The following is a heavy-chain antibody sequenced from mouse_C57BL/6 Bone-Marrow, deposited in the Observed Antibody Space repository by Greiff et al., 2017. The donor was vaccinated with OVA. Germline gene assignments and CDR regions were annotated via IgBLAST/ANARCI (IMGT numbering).Heavy chain of an antibody. CDR3: ARGGRYYYAMDY. Sequence: QVQLQQPGAELVKPGASVKLSCKASGYTFTSYWMQWVKQRPGQGLEWIGEIDPSDSYTNYNQKFKGKATLTVDQSSSTAYMQLSSLTSEDSAVYYCARGGRYYYAMDYWGQGTSVTVSS. J-gene: IGHJ4*01. V-gene: IGHV1-50*01. CDR1: GYTFTSYW. CDR2: IDPSDSYT.